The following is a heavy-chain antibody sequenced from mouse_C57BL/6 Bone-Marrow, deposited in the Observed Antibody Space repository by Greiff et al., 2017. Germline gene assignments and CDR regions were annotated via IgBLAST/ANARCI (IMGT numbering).Heavy chain of an antibody. J-gene: IGHJ3*01. V-gene: IGHV1-55*01. CDR2: IYPGSGST. CDR1: GYTFTSYW. D-gene: IGHD1-1*01. CDR3: ATYYYGSSPFAY. Sequence: QVQLQQPGAELVKPGASVKMSCKASGYTFTSYWITWVKQRPGQGLEWIGDIYPGSGSTNYNEKFKSKDTLTVDTSSSTAYMQLSSLTSEDSAVYYCATYYYGSSPFAYWGQGTLVTVSA.